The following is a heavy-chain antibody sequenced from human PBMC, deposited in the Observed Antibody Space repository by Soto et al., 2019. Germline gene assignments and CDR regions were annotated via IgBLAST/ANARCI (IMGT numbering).Heavy chain of an antibody. J-gene: IGHJ6*02. Sequence: AESLSIWCEVSGDSFTSYWIGWVLQMPGKGLEWMGIIYPGDSDTRYSPSFQGQVTISADKSISTAYLQWSSLKASDTAMYYCARRSGGYYGMDVWGQGTTVTVSS. D-gene: IGHD2-15*01. V-gene: IGHV5-51*01. CDR3: ARRSGGYYGMDV. CDR2: IYPGDSDT. CDR1: GDSFTSYW.